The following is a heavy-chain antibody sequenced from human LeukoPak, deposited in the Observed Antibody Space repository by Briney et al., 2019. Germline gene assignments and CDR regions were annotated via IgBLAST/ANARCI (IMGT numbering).Heavy chain of an antibody. CDR1: GFTFSSYG. Sequence: GGSLRLSCAASGFTFSSYGMHWVRPGPGKGLVWVSRINSDGSTKNYADSVKGRFTISRDNAKNTLYLQMSSLRAEDTAVYYCVRVDGGYWGQGTLVTVSS. D-gene: IGHD3-16*01. V-gene: IGHV3-74*01. CDR2: INSDGSTK. CDR3: VRVDGGY. J-gene: IGHJ4*02.